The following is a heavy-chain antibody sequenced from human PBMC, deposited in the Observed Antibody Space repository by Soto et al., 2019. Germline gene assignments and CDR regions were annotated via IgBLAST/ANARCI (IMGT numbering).Heavy chain of an antibody. CDR3: ARKYSGSYYDYFDY. V-gene: IGHV5-51*01. D-gene: IGHD1-26*01. CDR2: IYPGDSDT. CDR1: GYKFTSYL. J-gene: IGHJ4*02. Sequence: PGESLKISCKGSGYKFTSYLIGWVRQMTGKGLEWMGFIYPGDSDTRYSPSFQGQVTISADKSISTAYLQWSSLKASDTAMYYCARKYSGSYYDYFDYWGQGTMVTVSS.